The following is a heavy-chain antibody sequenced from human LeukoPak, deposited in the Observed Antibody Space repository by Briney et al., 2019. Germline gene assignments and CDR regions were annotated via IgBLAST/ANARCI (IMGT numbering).Heavy chain of an antibody. D-gene: IGHD5-18*01. J-gene: IGHJ6*02. CDR2: IVVGSGNT. CDR3: AREGVDTAMDYYYGMDV. V-gene: IGHV1-58*02. CDR1: GFTFTSSA. Sequence: GTSVKVSCKASGFTFTSSAMQWVRQARGQRLEWIGWIVVGSGNTNYAQKFQERVTITRDMSTSTAYMELSSLRSEDTAVYYCAREGVDTAMDYYYGMDVWGQGTTVTVSS.